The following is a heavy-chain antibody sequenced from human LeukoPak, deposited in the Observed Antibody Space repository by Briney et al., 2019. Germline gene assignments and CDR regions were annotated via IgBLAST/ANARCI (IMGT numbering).Heavy chain of an antibody. CDR1: GFTVSSSY. V-gene: IGHV3-53*01. J-gene: IGHJ4*02. CDR2: IYSGGTT. Sequence: QPGGSLRLSCAASGFTVSSSYMSWVRQAPGKGLEWVSVIYSGGTTYYADSVKGRFTISRDNSKNTMYLQMNSLRAEDTAVYYCARDRKDRDHFDYWGQGTLVTVSS. CDR3: ARDRKDRDHFDY.